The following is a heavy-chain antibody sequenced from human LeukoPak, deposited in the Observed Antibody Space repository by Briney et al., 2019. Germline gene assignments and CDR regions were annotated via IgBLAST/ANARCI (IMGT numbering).Heavy chain of an antibody. CDR1: GGSFSGYY. V-gene: IGHV4-34*01. D-gene: IGHD3-22*01. J-gene: IGHJ4*02. Sequence: PSETLSLTCAVYGGSFSGYYWSWIRQPPGKGLEWIGEINHSGSTNYNPSLKSRVTISVDTSKNQFSLKLSSVTAADTAVYYCARGPYASSGYYRHPFDYWGQGTLVNVSS. CDR3: ARGPYASSGYYRHPFDY. CDR2: INHSGST.